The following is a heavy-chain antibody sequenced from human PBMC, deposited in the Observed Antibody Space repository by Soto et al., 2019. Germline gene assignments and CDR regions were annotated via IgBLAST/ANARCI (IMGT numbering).Heavy chain of an antibody. V-gene: IGHV4-30-2*01. CDR3: ARVPTP. CDR1: GGSISSGGYS. CDR2: IYHSGYT. Sequence: SETLSLTCAVSGGSISSGGYSWIWIRQPPGKGLEWIGYIYHSGYTYYNPSLKSRVTISVDRSKNQFSLKLSSVTAADTAVYYCARVPTPWGQGTLVTVST. J-gene: IGHJ5*02.